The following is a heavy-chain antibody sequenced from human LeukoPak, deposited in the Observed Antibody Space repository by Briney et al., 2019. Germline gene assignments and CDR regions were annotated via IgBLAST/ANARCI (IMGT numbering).Heavy chain of an antibody. J-gene: IGHJ4*02. CDR2: IYSDGRT. V-gene: IGHV3-66*01. D-gene: IGHD2-15*01. CDR1: GFTVSSNY. Sequence: GGSLRLSCAASGFTVSSNYMTWVRQAPGKGLEWVSVIYSDGRTYYADSVKGRFTISRDNSNNTLYLQMNSLRAEDTAVYYCARGPRVVVVAATPLFDYWGQGTLVTVSS. CDR3: ARGPRVVVVAATPLFDY.